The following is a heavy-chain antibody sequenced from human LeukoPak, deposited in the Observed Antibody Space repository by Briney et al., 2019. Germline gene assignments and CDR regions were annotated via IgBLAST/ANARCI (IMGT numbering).Heavy chain of an antibody. V-gene: IGHV3-53*01. D-gene: IGHD1-26*01. Sequence: GGSLRLSCTVSGFTVSSNSMSWVRQAPGKGLEWVSFIFSSTHYSDSVKGRFTISRDNSKNTLYLQMNSLRAEDTAVYYCARFFSGSYLDYWGQGTLVTVSS. CDR2: IFSST. CDR1: GFTVSSNS. CDR3: ARFFSGSYLDY. J-gene: IGHJ4*02.